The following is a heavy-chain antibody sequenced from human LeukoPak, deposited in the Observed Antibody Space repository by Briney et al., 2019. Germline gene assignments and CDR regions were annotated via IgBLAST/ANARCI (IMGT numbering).Heavy chain of an antibody. Sequence: GGSLRLSCAASGFTFSSYAMSWVRQAPGKGLEWVSSITISGTSTHYADSVKGRFTISRDNSKNTLYLQMNSLRAEDTAIYYCAKVWPYSGGHYYSDYWGQGTLVTISS. CDR1: GFTFSSYA. D-gene: IGHD2-21*01. CDR2: ITISGTST. J-gene: IGHJ4*02. V-gene: IGHV3-23*01. CDR3: AKVWPYSGGHYYSDY.